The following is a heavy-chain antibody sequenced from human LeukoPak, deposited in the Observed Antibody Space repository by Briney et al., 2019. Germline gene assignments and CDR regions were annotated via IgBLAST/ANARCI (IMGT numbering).Heavy chain of an antibody. V-gene: IGHV1-8*01. CDR3: ARGFSGWVMDNYYYYMDV. J-gene: IGHJ6*03. D-gene: IGHD2-2*03. Sequence: ASVKDSCKDSVYTLTSSDIYWVRPATGQGPGWMGWMNPNSGNTGYEQKFQGRVTMTSNTSKSTAYMEVSSLRSEDTAVYYCARGFSGWVMDNYYYYMDVWGKGTTVTVSS. CDR1: VYTLTSSD. CDR2: MNPNSGNT.